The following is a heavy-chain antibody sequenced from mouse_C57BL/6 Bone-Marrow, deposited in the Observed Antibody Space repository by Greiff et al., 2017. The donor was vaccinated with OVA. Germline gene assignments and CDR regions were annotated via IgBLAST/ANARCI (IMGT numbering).Heavy chain of an antibody. CDR2: IYPGDGDT. Sequence: VKLQESGPELVKPGASVKISCKASGYAFSSSWMNWVKQRPGKGLEWIGRIYPGDGDTNYNGKFKGKATLTADKSSSTAYMQLSSLTSEDSAVYFCARGLLLGLIAYWGQGTLVTVSA. CDR1: GYAFSSSW. D-gene: IGHD4-1*01. V-gene: IGHV1-82*01. J-gene: IGHJ3*01. CDR3: ARGLLLGLIAY.